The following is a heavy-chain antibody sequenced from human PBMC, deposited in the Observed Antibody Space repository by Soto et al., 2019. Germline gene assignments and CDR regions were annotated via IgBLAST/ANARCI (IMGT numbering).Heavy chain of an antibody. D-gene: IGHD6-13*01. CDR1: GYTFTGYY. CDR3: AREAEQYSSSWHPPLPYYYYGMDV. CDR2: INPNSGGT. V-gene: IGHV1-2*04. Sequence: ASVKVSCKASGYTFTGYYMHWVRQAPGQGLEWMGWINPNSGGTNYAQKFQGWVTMTRDTSISTAYMELSRLRSDDTAVYYCAREAEQYSSSWHPPLPYYYYGMDVWGQGTTVTVSS. J-gene: IGHJ6*02.